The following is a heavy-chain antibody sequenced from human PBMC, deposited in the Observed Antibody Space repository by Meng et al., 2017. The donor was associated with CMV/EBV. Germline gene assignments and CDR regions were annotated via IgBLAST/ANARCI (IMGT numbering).Heavy chain of an antibody. CDR1: GFTFSSYE. Sequence: GGSLRLSCAASGFTFSSYEMNWVRQAPGKGLEWVSYISSSGSTIYYADSVKGRFTISRDNAENSLYLQMNSPRAEDTAVYYCARSSSWYFQTDYYYYGMDVWGQGTTVTVSS. J-gene: IGHJ6*02. D-gene: IGHD6-13*01. CDR2: ISSSGSTI. CDR3: ARSSSWYFQTDYYYYGMDV. V-gene: IGHV3-48*03.